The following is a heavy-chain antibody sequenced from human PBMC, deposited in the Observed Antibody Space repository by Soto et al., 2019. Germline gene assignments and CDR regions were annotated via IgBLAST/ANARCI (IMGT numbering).Heavy chain of an antibody. V-gene: IGHV3-66*01. J-gene: IGHJ5*02. D-gene: IGHD2-15*01. Sequence: EVQLVESGGGLVQPGGSLRLSCAASGFTVSSNYMSWVRQAPGKGLEWVSVIYSGGSTYYADSVKGRFTISRDNSKNTLYLQMNSLRAEDTAVYYCAREASEAGYCSRGSCYFSWFDPWGQGTLVTVSS. CDR1: GFTVSSNY. CDR3: AREASEAGYCSRGSCYFSWFDP. CDR2: IYSGGST.